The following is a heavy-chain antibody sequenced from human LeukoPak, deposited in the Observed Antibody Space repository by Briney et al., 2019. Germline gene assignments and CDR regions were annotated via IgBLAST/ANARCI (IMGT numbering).Heavy chain of an antibody. V-gene: IGHV4-59*01. CDR2: ISYSGIT. Sequence: SETLSLTCTVSGGSLSSYYWSWLRQPPGKGLEWIGYISYSGITNYNPSLKSRVTISIDTSKNQFSLKLSSVTAADTAVYYCARGVNWIDPWGQGTLVTVSS. D-gene: IGHD3-16*01. CDR1: GGSLSSYY. J-gene: IGHJ5*02. CDR3: ARGVNWIDP.